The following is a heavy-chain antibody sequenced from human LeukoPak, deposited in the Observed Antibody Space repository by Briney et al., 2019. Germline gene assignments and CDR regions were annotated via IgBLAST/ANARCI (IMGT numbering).Heavy chain of an antibody. J-gene: IGHJ4*02. CDR2: IWEDGTNI. CDR3: ARVGYNSGWYEY. V-gene: IGHV3-33*08. D-gene: IGHD6-19*01. Sequence: PGGSLRLSCAASGFTFSIYGMHWVRQAPGKGLEWVAAIWEDGTNIHYADSVKGRFTISRDNSKNTLYLQMSSLRDEDTALYYCARVGYNSGWYEYWGQGTLVTVSS. CDR1: GFTFSIYG.